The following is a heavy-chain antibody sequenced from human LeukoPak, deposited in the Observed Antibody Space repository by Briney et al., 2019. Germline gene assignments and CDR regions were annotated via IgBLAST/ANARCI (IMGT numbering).Heavy chain of an antibody. J-gene: IGHJ4*02. CDR1: GFNFSTYA. CDR3: VRDSDYAFDH. CDR2: ISNAI. D-gene: IGHD3-16*01. V-gene: IGHV3-48*01. Sequence: GGSLRLSCAASGFNFSTYAMTWVRQAPGKGLEWVSYISNAIWYADSVKGRLTISRDNAKNALYLQMNSLRPEDTAVYYCVRDSDYAFDHWGQGALVTVSS.